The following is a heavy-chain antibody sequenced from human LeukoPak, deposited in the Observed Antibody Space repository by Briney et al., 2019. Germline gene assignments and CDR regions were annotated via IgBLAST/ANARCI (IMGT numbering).Heavy chain of an antibody. V-gene: IGHV1-69*05. CDR2: IIPIFGTA. Sequence: SVKVSCKASGGTFSSYAISWVRQAPGQGLEWMGGIIPIFGTANYAQKFQGRVTITTDESTSTAYMELSSLRSEDTAVYYCARVNSYGNYCFDCWGQGTLVTVSS. D-gene: IGHD5-18*01. J-gene: IGHJ4*02. CDR3: ARVNSYGNYCFDC. CDR1: GGTFSSYA.